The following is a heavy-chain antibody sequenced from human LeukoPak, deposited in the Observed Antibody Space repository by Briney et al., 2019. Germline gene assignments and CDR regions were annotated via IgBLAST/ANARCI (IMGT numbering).Heavy chain of an antibody. CDR1: GFTFSSYW. CDR3: ARVGYYYSCVDH. Sequence: GGSLTLSCVASGFTFSSYWMNWVRQAQGDGLEWVANIKQDGSEKYYVDSVTGRFTISRDNAKNSLYLQMNSLRAEDTAVYYCARVGYYYSCVDHWGQGTMVTVSS. CDR2: IKQDGSEK. J-gene: IGHJ4*02. D-gene: IGHD3-22*01. V-gene: IGHV3-7*04.